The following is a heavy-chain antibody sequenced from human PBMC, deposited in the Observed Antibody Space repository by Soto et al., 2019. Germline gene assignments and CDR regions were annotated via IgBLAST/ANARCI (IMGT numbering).Heavy chain of an antibody. V-gene: IGHV3-53*02. CDR1: GFTVSSNY. J-gene: IGHJ3*01. CDR3: ARGLVNYSSRGVDALEV. D-gene: IGHD6-6*01. Sequence: EVQLVETGGGLIQPGGSLRLSCAASGFTVSSNYMSWVRQAPGKGLEWVSVIYSGGSTYYADSVKGRFTISRDNSKNTLYLQMNSLRAEDTAVYYCARGLVNYSSRGVDALEVWGQGTMVTVSS. CDR2: IYSGGST.